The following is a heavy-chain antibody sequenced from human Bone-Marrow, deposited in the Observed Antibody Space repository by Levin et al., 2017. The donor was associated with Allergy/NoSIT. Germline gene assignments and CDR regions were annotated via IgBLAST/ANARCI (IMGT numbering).Heavy chain of an antibody. CDR1: GYSFTSYW. CDR2: IDPSDSYT. Sequence: GESLKISCQGSGYSFTSYWISWVRQMPGKGLEWMGRIDPSDSYTNYSPSFQGHVTISADKSISTAYLQWSSLKASDTAMYYCAGNHDYGDYLGGEYYYYYMDVWGKGTTVTVSS. CDR3: AGNHDYGDYLGGEYYYYYMDV. D-gene: IGHD4-17*01. J-gene: IGHJ6*03. V-gene: IGHV5-10-1*01.